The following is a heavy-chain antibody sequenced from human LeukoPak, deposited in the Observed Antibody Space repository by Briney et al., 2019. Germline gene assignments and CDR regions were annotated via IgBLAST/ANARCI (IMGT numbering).Heavy chain of an antibody. J-gene: IGHJ4*02. CDR1: GYSMSSGYY. CDR2: INYSGST. V-gene: IGHV4-61*01. CDR3: ARDPIHRDDYNAD. D-gene: IGHD5-24*01. Sequence: SETLSLTCTVSGYSMSSGYYWGWIRQPPGKGLEWIGSINYSGSTNYNPSLKSRVTISIDPSKNQMSLKLRSVTAADTAVYYCARDPIHRDDYNADWGQGALVSVSS.